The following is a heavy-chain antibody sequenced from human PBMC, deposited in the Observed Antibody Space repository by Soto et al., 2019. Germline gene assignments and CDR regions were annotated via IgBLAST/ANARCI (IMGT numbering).Heavy chain of an antibody. V-gene: IGHV4-39*01. J-gene: IGHJ6*03. CDR3: ASIAAPRYYYYYMDV. Sequence: SETLSLTCTVSGGSISSSSCYWGWIRQPPGKGLEWIGSIYYSGSTYYNPSLKSRVTISVDTSKNQFSLKLSSVTAADTAVYYCASIAAPRYYYYYMDVWGKGTTVTVSS. D-gene: IGHD6-13*01. CDR2: IYYSGST. CDR1: GGSISSSSCY.